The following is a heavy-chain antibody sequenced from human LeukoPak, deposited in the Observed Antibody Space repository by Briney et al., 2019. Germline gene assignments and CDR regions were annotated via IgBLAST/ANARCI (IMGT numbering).Heavy chain of an antibody. Sequence: GRSLRLSCAASGFPFSSYGMHWVRQAPGKGLEWVAVIWYDGSNKYYADSVKGRFTISRDNSKNTLYLQMNSLRAEDTAVYYCARGIAAAAVWGQGTLVTVSS. D-gene: IGHD6-13*01. CDR3: ARGIAAAAV. CDR2: IWYDGSNK. V-gene: IGHV3-33*01. CDR1: GFPFSSYG. J-gene: IGHJ4*02.